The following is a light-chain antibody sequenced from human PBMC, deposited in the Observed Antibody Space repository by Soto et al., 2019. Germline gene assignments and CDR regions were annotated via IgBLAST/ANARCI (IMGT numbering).Light chain of an antibody. CDR2: YDD. Sequence: SVLTQPPSVSEAPRQRVTISCSGSSSNIGNNAVNWYQQLPGKAPKLLIYYDDLLPSGVSDRFSGSKSGTSASLAISGLLSEDEADYYCAAWDDSLNGMVFGGGTKLTVL. CDR1: SSNIGNNA. V-gene: IGLV1-36*01. J-gene: IGLJ2*01. CDR3: AAWDDSLNGMV.